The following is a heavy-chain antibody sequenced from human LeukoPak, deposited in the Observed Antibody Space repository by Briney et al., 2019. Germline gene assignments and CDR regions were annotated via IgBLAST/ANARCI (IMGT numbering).Heavy chain of an antibody. D-gene: IGHD2-15*01. CDR1: GFTFSSYA. J-gene: IGHJ4*02. Sequence: PGGSLRLSCAASGFTFSSYAMHWVRQAPGKGLEYVSGISSDGGSPFHVNSVKGRFTISRDNSKDTLYLQMGGLRAEDMAVYYCAREYCSGGRCQYYFDYWGQGTLVTVPS. CDR2: ISSDGGSP. CDR3: AREYCSGGRCQYYFDY. V-gene: IGHV3-64*01.